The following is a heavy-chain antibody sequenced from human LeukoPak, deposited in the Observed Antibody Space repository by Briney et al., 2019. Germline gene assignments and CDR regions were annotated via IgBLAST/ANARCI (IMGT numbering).Heavy chain of an antibody. Sequence: SETLSLTCTLSVGSISSYYGSWLRQPPGKGLEWIGYIFYSGSTNYNPSLKSRVTILGDTSKNQISLKLSSVTAADTAVYYCARGYCTDSVCYTLDLWGQGTRVNVSS. D-gene: IGHD2-8*01. CDR3: ARGYCTDSVCYTLDL. CDR1: VGSISSYY. CDR2: IFYSGST. V-gene: IGHV4-59*13. J-gene: IGHJ5*02.